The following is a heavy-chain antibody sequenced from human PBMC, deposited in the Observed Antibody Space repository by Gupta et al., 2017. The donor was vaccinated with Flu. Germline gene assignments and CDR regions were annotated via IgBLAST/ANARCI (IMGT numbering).Heavy chain of an antibody. CDR3: ARDHTVVNYYDTSGSKVTGVDY. D-gene: IGHD3-22*01. Sequence: EVQLVESGGGLVQPGGSLRLSCVGSGFTFISYGRNWVRQAPGKGLEWVSYISSSGSTIYYADSVKGRFTISRDNARNSLFLHMNGLRAEDTAVYYCARDHTVVNYYDTSGSKVTGVDYWGQGTLVTVSS. CDR1: GFTFISYG. CDR2: ISSSGSTI. J-gene: IGHJ4*02. V-gene: IGHV3-48*03.